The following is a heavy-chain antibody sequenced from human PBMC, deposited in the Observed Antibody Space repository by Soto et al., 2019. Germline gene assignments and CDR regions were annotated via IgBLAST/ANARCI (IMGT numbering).Heavy chain of an antibody. Sequence: PGGSLRLSCVVSVFPFGANAMSWVRQAPGKGLEWVSGLSNTGRRTSYADSVKGRFNISRDKSENTVYLQMNSLRVEDTAVYYCATEMGATQGPFDNWGQGTLVTVSS. D-gene: IGHD1-26*01. CDR3: ATEMGATQGPFDN. V-gene: IGHV3-23*01. J-gene: IGHJ4*02. CDR1: VFPFGANA. CDR2: LSNTGRRT.